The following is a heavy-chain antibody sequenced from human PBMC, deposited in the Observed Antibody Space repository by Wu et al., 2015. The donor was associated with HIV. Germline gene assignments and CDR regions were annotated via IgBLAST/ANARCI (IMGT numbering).Heavy chain of an antibody. CDR1: GITFSSYA. D-gene: IGHD6-13*01. Sequence: QVQLIQSGAEVKKPGSAVKVSCKALGITFSSYAISWVRQAPGQGLEWMGRIIPIFGTANYAQKFQGRVTITADESTSTAYMELSRLRSDDTAVYYCARDPILAAAGALDAFDIWGQGTMVTVSS. CDR2: IIPIFGTA. V-gene: IGHV1-69*15. CDR3: ARDPILAAAGALDAFDI. J-gene: IGHJ3*02.